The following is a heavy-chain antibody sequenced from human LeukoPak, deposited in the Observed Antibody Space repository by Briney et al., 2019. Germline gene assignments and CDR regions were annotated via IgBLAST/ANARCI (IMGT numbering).Heavy chain of an antibody. J-gene: IGHJ6*02. Sequence: PSETLSPTCTVSGGSISSYYWSWIRQPAGKGLEWIGRIYTSGSTNYNPSLKSRVTMSVDTSKNQFSLKLSSVTAADTAVYYCASSAVAGTAHYYYYGMDIWGQGTTVTVSS. D-gene: IGHD6-19*01. CDR2: IYTSGST. CDR1: GGSISSYY. CDR3: ASSAVAGTAHYYYYGMDI. V-gene: IGHV4-4*07.